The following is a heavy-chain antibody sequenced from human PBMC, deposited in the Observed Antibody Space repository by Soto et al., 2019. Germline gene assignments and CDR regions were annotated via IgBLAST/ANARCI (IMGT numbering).Heavy chain of an antibody. CDR2: IYPGDSDT. CDR1: GYSFTSYW. J-gene: IGHJ6*03. V-gene: IGHV5-51*01. D-gene: IGHD1-26*01. CDR3: ARSSSFHYYYYYMDV. Sequence: ESLKISCKGSGYSFTSYWIGWVRQMPGKGLEWMGIIYPGDSDTRYSPSFQGQVTISADKSISTAYLQWSSLKASDTAMYYCARSSSFHYYYYYMDVWGKGTTVTVSS.